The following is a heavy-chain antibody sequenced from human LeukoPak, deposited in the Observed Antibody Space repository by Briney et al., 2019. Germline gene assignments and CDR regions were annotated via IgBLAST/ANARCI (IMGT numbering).Heavy chain of an antibody. D-gene: IGHD6-6*01. J-gene: IGHJ4*02. CDR3: ARLYSSSDDY. CDR2: IYPRDSET. V-gene: IGHV5-51*01. Sequence: GEPLKSSSKGSGYSFTSYWIGWVRPRPGQGLGWMGIIYPRDSETRYSPSFQGQVITSADKSISTAYLQWSSLKASDTAMYYCARLYSSSDDYWGQGTLVTVSS. CDR1: GYSFTSYW.